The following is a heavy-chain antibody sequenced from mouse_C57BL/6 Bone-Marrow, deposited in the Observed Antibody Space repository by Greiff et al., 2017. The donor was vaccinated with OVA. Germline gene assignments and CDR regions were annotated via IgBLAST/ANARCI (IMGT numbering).Heavy chain of an antibody. CDR3: ARNPSYYGSSYNYAMDY. CDR1: GFSLTSYA. CDR2: IWTGGGT. Sequence: VKLMESGPGLVAPSQSLSITCTVSGFSLTSYAISWVRQPPGKGLEWLGVIWTGGGTNYNSALKSRLSISKDNSKSQVFLKMNSLQTDDTARYYCARNPSYYGSSYNYAMDYWGQGTSVTVSS. D-gene: IGHD1-1*01. J-gene: IGHJ4*01. V-gene: IGHV2-9-1*01.